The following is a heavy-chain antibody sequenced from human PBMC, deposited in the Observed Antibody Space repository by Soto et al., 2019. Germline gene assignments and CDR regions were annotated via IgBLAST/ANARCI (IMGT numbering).Heavy chain of an antibody. V-gene: IGHV4-30-4*01. D-gene: IGHD3-3*01. CDR3: ARGRFLYF. J-gene: IGHJ4*02. Sequence: LSLTCSVSGASISDGNYYWTWIRQSPARGLEWIGYVYYSGSTYYNPSLQSRVTISADTSNNYYSLNLNSVTVADTAVYFCARGRFLYFWGQGRLVNVAS. CDR2: VYYSGST. CDR1: GASISDGNYY.